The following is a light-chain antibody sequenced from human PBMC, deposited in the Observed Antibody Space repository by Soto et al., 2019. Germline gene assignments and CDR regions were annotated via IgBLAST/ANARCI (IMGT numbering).Light chain of an antibody. CDR1: QSVSGN. V-gene: IGKV3-15*01. Sequence: EIVMTQSPGTLSVSPGERATLSCRASQSVSGNLAWYQQKPGQAPRLLIYGPSTRATGIPARFSGSGTGTEFTLTITSLQSEDFAVYYCQQYNNWPRTFGQGTKVEIK. CDR3: QQYNNWPRT. J-gene: IGKJ1*01. CDR2: GPS.